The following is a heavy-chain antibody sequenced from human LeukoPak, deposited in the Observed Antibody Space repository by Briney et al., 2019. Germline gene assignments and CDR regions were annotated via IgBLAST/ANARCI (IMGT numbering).Heavy chain of an antibody. J-gene: IGHJ4*02. Sequence: GGSLRLSCAASGFTFSSYGMHWVRQAPGKGLEWVAVISYDGSNKYYADSVKGRFTISRDNSKNTLYLQMNSLRAEDTAVYYCAKDQPYSSGWYYDYWGQGTLVTVSS. V-gene: IGHV3-30*18. D-gene: IGHD6-19*01. CDR2: ISYDGSNK. CDR3: AKDQPYSSGWYYDY. CDR1: GFTFSSYG.